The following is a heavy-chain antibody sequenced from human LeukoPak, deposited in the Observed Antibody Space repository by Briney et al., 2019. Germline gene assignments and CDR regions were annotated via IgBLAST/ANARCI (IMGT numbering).Heavy chain of an antibody. CDR3: ARDRGAYYYAP. CDR1: GGSFSGYY. J-gene: IGHJ5*02. CDR2: INHSGST. Sequence: SETLSLTCAVYGGSFSGYYWSWIRQPPGKGLEWIGEINHSGSTNYNPSLKSRVTISVDTSKNQFSLKLSSVTAADTAVYYCARDRGAYYYAPWGQGTLVTVSS. V-gene: IGHV4-34*01. D-gene: IGHD3-10*01.